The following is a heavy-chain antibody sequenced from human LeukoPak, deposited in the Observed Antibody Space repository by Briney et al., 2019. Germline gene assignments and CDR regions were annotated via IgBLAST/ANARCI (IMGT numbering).Heavy chain of an antibody. V-gene: IGHV3-49*04. CDR2: IRSKAYGGTT. D-gene: IGHD2-8*01. CDR3: TRAGYCSNGVCYNWFDP. Sequence: GGSLRLSCTASGFIFGDYAMSWVRQAPGKGLEWVGFIRSKAYGGTTEYAASVKGRFTISRDDSKSIAYLQMNSLKTEDTAVYYCTRAGYCSNGVCYNWFDPWGQGTLVIVSS. CDR1: GFIFGDYA. J-gene: IGHJ5*02.